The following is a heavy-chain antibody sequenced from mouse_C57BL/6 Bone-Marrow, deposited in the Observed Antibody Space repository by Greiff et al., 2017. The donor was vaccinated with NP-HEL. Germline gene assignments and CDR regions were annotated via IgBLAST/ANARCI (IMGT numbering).Heavy chain of an antibody. CDR2: ISSGSSTI. Sequence: EVHLVESGGGLVKPGGSLKLSCAASGFTFSDYGMHWVRQAPEKGLEWVAYISSGSSTIYYADTVKGRSTISRDNAKNTLYLQMTSLRSEDTAMYYCARWGCYYVKYFDYWGQGTTLTVSS. CDR1: GFTFSDYG. J-gene: IGHJ2*01. D-gene: IGHD1-1*01. CDR3: ARWGCYYVKYFDY. V-gene: IGHV5-17*01.